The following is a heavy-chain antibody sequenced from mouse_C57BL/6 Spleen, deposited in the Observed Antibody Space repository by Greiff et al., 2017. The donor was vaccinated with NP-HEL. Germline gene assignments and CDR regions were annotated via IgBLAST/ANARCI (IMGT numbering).Heavy chain of an antibody. CDR3: ARQGLLTTVVATNWYFDV. CDR1: GFTFSSYG. Sequence: EVKLVESGGDLVKPGGSLKLSCAASGFTFSSYGMSWVRQTPDKRLEWVATISSGGSYTYYPDSVKGRFTIYRDNAKNTLYLQMSSLKSEDTAMYYCARQGLLTTVVATNWYFDVWGTGTTVTVSS. V-gene: IGHV5-6*01. D-gene: IGHD1-1*01. J-gene: IGHJ1*03. CDR2: ISSGGSYT.